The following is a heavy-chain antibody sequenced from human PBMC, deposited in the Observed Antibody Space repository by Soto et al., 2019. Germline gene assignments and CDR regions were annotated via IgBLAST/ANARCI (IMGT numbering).Heavy chain of an antibody. D-gene: IGHD6-13*01. J-gene: IGHJ6*02. CDR1: GDSVSSNSAA. CDR2: TYYRSKWYY. CDR3: ARGGYTSSWLHDV. Sequence: SQTLSLTCAISGDSVSSNSAAWNWIRQSPSRGLEWLGRTYYRSKWYYDYAVSVKSRITINPGTSKNQFSLQLTSVTPKDTGVYYCARGGYTSSWLHDVWGQGTTVTVSS. V-gene: IGHV6-1*01.